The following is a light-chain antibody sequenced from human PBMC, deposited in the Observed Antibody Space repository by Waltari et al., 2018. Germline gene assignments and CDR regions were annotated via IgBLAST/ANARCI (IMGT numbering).Light chain of an antibody. CDR1: QSISGS. CDR3: LQTYSTPLT. J-gene: IGKJ4*01. CDR2: AAS. V-gene: IGKV1-39*01. Sequence: DIQMTQAPSSLSASGGDRVTITCRASQSISGSLNWYQQKPGKAPKLLIYAASSLQRGVPSRFSGSASGTYFTLTISSLQPEDFATYYCLQTYSTPLTFGGGTNVDIK.